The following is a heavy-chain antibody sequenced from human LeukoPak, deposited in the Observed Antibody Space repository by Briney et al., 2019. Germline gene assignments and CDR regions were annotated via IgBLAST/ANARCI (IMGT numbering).Heavy chain of an antibody. CDR2: IDPSDSYS. D-gene: IGHD6-19*01. CDR1: GYSFTSYW. CDR3: ARQYGSGSSISPDFDY. V-gene: IGHV5-10-1*01. Sequence: HGESLRISCKGSGYSFTSYWISWVRQMPGKGLEWMGRIDPSDSYSDYSPSFQGHVTVSVDKSISTAYLEWSSLKASDTAMYYCARQYGSGSSISPDFDYWGQGTLVTVSS. J-gene: IGHJ4*02.